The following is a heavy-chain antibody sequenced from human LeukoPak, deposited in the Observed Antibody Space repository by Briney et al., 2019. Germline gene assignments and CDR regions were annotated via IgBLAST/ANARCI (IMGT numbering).Heavy chain of an antibody. CDR3: ARVDLYWDSSGYSQAANDY. CDR1: GYTFTSYG. D-gene: IGHD3-22*01. Sequence: ASVKVSCKASGYTFTSYGISWVRQAPGQGLEWMGWISAYNGNTNYAQKLQGRVTMTTDTSTTTAYMELRSLTSDDTAVYYCARVDLYWDSSGYSQAANDYWGQGTLVSVSS. V-gene: IGHV1-18*01. J-gene: IGHJ4*02. CDR2: ISAYNGNT.